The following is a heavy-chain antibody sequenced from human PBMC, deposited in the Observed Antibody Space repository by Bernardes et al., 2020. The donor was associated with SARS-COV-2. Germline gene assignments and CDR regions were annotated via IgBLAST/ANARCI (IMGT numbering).Heavy chain of an antibody. J-gene: IGHJ4*01. CDR3: ARRETRYPAAMQYYFDY. Sequence: ESTNYNPSLKSLVTISVDTSKNQFSLKLSSVTAADTAVYYCARRETRYPAAMQYYFDYW. D-gene: IGHD2-2*01. V-gene: IGHV4-34*01. CDR2: EST.